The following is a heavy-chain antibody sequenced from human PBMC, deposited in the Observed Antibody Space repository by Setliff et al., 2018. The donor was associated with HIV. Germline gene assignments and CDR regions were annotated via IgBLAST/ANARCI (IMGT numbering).Heavy chain of an antibody. CDR1: GYTFTNYG. J-gene: IGHJ4*02. CDR3: ARNSFPRTVTGTGPLFDS. V-gene: IGHV1-18*01. Sequence: VKVSCKASGYTFTNYGISWLRQAPGQGLEWMGWISAYNGDTKSTQKFQGRVTMTTDTSTTTAYMELRSLRSDDTAVYYCARNSFPRTVTGTGPLFDSWGQGTLVTVSS. CDR2: ISAYNGDT. D-gene: IGHD6-19*01.